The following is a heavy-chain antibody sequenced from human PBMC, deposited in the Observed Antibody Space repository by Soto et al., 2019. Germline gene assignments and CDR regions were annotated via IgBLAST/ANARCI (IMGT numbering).Heavy chain of an antibody. J-gene: IGHJ4*02. CDR2: INPYDGTR. CDR3: ARAAAGAAVRYYFDH. CDR1: GYTFNTYH. D-gene: IGHD6-13*01. V-gene: IGHV1-46*02. Sequence: QVQLMQSGAEVMKPGASVKVSCKASGYTFNTYHIHWVRQAPGQGLEWVGIINPYDGTRTYAQNFQGRATLTRDTSTTTVYMELGSLRSEDTAVYYCARAAAGAAVRYYFDHWGQGTLVTVSS.